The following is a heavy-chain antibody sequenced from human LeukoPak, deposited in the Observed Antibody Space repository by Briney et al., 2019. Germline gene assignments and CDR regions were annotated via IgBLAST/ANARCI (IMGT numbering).Heavy chain of an antibody. V-gene: IGHV4-59*06. Sequence: SETLSLTCTVSGGSISSYYWSWIRQHPGKGLEWIGYIYYSGSTYYNPSLKSRVTISVDTSKNQFSLKLSSVTAADTAVYYCARLRGYSYGYYFDYWGQGTLVTVSS. D-gene: IGHD5-18*01. J-gene: IGHJ4*02. CDR3: ARLRGYSYGYYFDY. CDR2: IYYSGST. CDR1: GGSISSYY.